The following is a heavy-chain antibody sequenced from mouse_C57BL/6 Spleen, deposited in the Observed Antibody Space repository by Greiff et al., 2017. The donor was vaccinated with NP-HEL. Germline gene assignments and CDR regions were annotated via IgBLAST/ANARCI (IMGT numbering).Heavy chain of an antibody. Sequence: EVQGVESGGDLVKPGGSLKLSCAASGFTFSSYGMSWVRQTPDKRLEWVATISSGGSYTYYPDSVKGRFTISRDNAKNTLYLQMSSLKSEDTAMYYCAREGLYDSYIDYWGQGTTLTVSS. CDR2: ISSGGSYT. J-gene: IGHJ2*01. CDR1: GFTFSSYG. V-gene: IGHV5-6*01. D-gene: IGHD2-3*01. CDR3: AREGLYDSYIDY.